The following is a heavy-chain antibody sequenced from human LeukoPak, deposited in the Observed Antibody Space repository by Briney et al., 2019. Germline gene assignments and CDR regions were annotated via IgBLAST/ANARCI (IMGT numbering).Heavy chain of an antibody. D-gene: IGHD1-26*01. CDR2: IYYSGST. CDR1: GGSISSYY. J-gene: IGHJ4*02. V-gene: IGHV4-59*12. CDR3: ARIRENQSGSYGDY. Sequence: SETLSLTCTVSGGSISSYYWSWIRQPPGKGLEWIGYIYYSGSTNYNPSLKSRVTISVDTSKNQFSLKLSSVTAADTAVYYCARIRENQSGSYGDYWGQGTLVTVSS.